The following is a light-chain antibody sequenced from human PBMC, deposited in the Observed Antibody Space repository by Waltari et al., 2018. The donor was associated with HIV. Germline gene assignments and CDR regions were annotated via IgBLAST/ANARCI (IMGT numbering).Light chain of an antibody. CDR2: KDT. Sequence: SYELTQPPSVSVSPGQPARITCSGDALPKQYAYWYQQKPGQAPVLVIYKDTERPSGIPERFSGSSSGTTVTLTISGVQAEDEADYYCQSPDSSGPWVFGGGTKLTVL. CDR3: QSPDSSGPWV. CDR1: ALPKQY. J-gene: IGLJ3*02. V-gene: IGLV3-25*03.